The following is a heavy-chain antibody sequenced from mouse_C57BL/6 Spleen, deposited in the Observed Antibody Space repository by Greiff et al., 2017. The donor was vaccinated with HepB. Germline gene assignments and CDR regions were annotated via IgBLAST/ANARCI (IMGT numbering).Heavy chain of an antibody. CDR2: IYPGDGDT. V-gene: IGHV1-82*01. Sequence: VHLVESGPELVKPGASVKISCKASGYAFSSSWMNWVKQRPGKGLEWIGRIYPGDGDTNYNGKFKGKATLTADKSSSTAYMQLSSLTSEDSAVYFCARSTEDYFDYWGQGTTLTVSS. CDR1: GYAFSSSW. CDR3: ARSTEDYFDY. D-gene: IGHD4-1*02. J-gene: IGHJ2*01.